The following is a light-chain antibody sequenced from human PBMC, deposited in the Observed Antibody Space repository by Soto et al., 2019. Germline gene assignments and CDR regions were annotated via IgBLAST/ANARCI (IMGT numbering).Light chain of an antibody. Sequence: EIVLTQSPGTLSLSPGERAPLSCRASQSVSSSYFAWYQQKPGQAPRLLIYGASSRATGIPDRFSGSGSGTDFTLTISRLEPEDFAVYYCQQYGSSLPWTFGQGTKVEIK. CDR1: QSVSSSY. CDR3: QQYGSSLPWT. V-gene: IGKV3-20*01. J-gene: IGKJ1*01. CDR2: GAS.